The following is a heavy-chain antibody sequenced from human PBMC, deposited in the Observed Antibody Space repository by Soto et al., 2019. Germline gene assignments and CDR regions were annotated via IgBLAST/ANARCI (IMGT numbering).Heavy chain of an antibody. J-gene: IGHJ4*02. V-gene: IGHV4-39*01. D-gene: IGHD5-12*01. CDR3: ARHGRDGYNYYFDY. CDR1: DDSINSDKYY. Sequence: PSETLSLTCSVSDDSINSDKYYWGWIRQPPGKGLEWIGSIYYRGNAYYNPSLQSRVTISVDTSKNQFSLKLSSVTAADTAVYYCARHGRDGYNYYFDYWGQGTLVTVSS. CDR2: IYYRGNA.